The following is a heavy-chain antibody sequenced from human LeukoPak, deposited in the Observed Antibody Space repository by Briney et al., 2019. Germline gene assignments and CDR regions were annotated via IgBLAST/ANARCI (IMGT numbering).Heavy chain of an antibody. J-gene: IGHJ5*02. D-gene: IGHD3-10*01. V-gene: IGHV4-30-2*01. CDR2: IYHSGST. Sequence: PSETLSLTCAVSGGSISSGGYSWSWIRQPPGKGLEWIGYIYHSGSTYYNPSLKSRVTISVDRSKNQFSLKLSSVTAADTAVYYCARGNMVRGVIITNWFDPWGQGTLVTVS. CDR1: GGSISSGGYS. CDR3: ARGNMVRGVIITNWFDP.